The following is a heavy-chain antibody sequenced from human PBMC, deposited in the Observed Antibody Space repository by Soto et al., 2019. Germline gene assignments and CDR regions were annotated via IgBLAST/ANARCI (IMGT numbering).Heavy chain of an antibody. CDR3: ARGRRFTSGTYRAPYNSGLDV. D-gene: IGHD3-10*01. J-gene: IGHJ6*01. Sequence: SETLSLTCAVYSGSFSDYSCNWIRQPPGKGLEWIGEINHSGSTNYNPSLKSRVTMSIYAPRKQFSLKLSSVTAADTAVYYCARGRRFTSGTYRAPYNSGLDVWGQGTTVT. CDR1: SGSFSDYS. CDR2: INHSGST. V-gene: IGHV4-34*01.